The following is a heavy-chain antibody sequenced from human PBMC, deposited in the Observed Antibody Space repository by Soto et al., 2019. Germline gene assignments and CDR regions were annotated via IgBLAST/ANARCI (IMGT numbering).Heavy chain of an antibody. D-gene: IGHD2-15*01. V-gene: IGHV3-23*01. CDR3: AREGGPTVYSSFY. CDR2: ITASDDST. Sequence: EVQLLESGGGLLQPGGSLTLSCAASGFTFRDYAMTWVRQAPGKGLEWVSGITASDDSTYYADSVKGRFTISRDNSKNTLYLQINSLGTEDTALYYCAREGGPTVYSSFYWGQGSLVTVSS. CDR1: GFTFRDYA. J-gene: IGHJ4*02.